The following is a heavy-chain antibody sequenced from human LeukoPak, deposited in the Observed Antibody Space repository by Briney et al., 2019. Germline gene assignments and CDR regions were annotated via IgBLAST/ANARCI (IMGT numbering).Heavy chain of an antibody. CDR2: ISGSGGST. Sequence: GGSLRLSCAASGFTFSSYAMSWVRQAPGKGLEWVSAISGSGGSTYYADSVKGRFTISRDNSKNTLYLQMNSLRAEHTAVYYCAKTPSSHPSRQIFDYWGQGTLITVSS. CDR1: GFTFSSYA. J-gene: IGHJ4*02. CDR3: AKTPSSHPSRQIFDY. V-gene: IGHV3-23*01. D-gene: IGHD6-6*01.